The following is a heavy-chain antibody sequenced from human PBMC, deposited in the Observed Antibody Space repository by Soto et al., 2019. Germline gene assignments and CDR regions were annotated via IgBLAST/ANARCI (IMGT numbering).Heavy chain of an antibody. CDR2: ISGSTDYL. V-gene: IGHV3-11*05. CDR3: ARDLGLSSSNYFDC. CDR1: GFTFTDYY. Sequence: QVQLVESGGDLVKPGGSLRLSCAASGFTFTDYYMSWLRQAPGQGLQWLSYISGSTDYLKYADSVKGRFTISRDNAKNLLYLQMTSLRADDTAVYYCARDLGLSSSNYFDCWGQGTLVTVSS. J-gene: IGHJ4*02. D-gene: IGHD3-10*01.